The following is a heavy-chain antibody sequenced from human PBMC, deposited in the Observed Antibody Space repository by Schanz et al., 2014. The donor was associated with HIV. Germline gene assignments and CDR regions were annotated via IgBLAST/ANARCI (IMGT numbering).Heavy chain of an antibody. V-gene: IGHV3-33*06. CDR1: GFTFSSYG. CDR2: IWFDGSNK. CDR3: AKGGRDILSYYGMDV. J-gene: IGHJ6*02. Sequence: QMQLVESGGAVVRPGRSLRLSCAASGFTFSSYGMHWVRQVPGKGLEWVAVIWFDGSNKYYGDSVKGRFTIARDNSKNTLYLQMNSLRAEDTAVYYCAKGGRDILSYYGMDVWGQGTTVTVSS. D-gene: IGHD2-15*01.